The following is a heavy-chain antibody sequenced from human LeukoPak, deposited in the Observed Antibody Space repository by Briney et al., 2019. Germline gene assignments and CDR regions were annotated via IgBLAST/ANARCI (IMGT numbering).Heavy chain of an antibody. CDR1: GGTFSSYA. Sequence: SVKVSSKASGGTFSSYAISWVRQDPGQGLEWMGRIIPIFGTANYAQKFQGRVTITTDESTSTAYMGLSSLRSEDTAVYYCARAPREGYYDSSGYYFLGAYYFDYWGQGTLVTVSS. CDR3: ARAPREGYYDSSGYYFLGAYYFDY. CDR2: IIPIFGTA. V-gene: IGHV1-69*05. J-gene: IGHJ4*02. D-gene: IGHD3-22*01.